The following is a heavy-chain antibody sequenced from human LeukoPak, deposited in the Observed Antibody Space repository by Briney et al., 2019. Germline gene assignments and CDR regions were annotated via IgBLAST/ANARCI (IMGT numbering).Heavy chain of an antibody. Sequence: SETLSLTCAVYGGSFSGYYWSWIRQPPGKGLERIGEINHSGSTNYNPSLKSRVTISVDTSKNQFSLKLSSVTAADTAVYYCARGVVAAINWFDPWGQGTLVTVSS. D-gene: IGHD2-15*01. CDR3: ARGVVAAINWFDP. V-gene: IGHV4-34*01. CDR2: INHSGST. J-gene: IGHJ5*02. CDR1: GGSFSGYY.